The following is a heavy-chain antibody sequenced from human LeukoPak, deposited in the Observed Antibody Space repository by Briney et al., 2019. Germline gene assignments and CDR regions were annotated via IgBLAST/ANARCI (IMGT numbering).Heavy chain of an antibody. J-gene: IGHJ4*02. CDR2: ISAYNGNT. D-gene: IGHD5-12*01. Sequence: ASVKVSCKASGYTFTSYGISWVRQAPGQGLEWMGWISAYNGNTNYAQKLQGRVTMTTDTSTSTAYMELRSLRPDDTAVYYCARAKRGYSGYDFTEVIDYWGQGTLVTVSS. CDR1: GYTFTSYG. CDR3: ARAKRGYSGYDFTEVIDY. V-gene: IGHV1-18*04.